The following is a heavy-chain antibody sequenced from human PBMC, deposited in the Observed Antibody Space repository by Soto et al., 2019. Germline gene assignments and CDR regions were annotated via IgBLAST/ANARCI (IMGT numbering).Heavy chain of an antibody. D-gene: IGHD6-6*01. V-gene: IGHV1-24*01. CDR3: ATRYSSSSSETFGDY. CDR2: FDPEDGET. Sequence: ASVKVSCKASGYTFTGYYMHWVRQAPGKGLEWMGGFDPEDGETIYAQKFQGRVTMTEDTSTDTAYMELSSLRSEDTAVYYCATRYSSSSSETFGDYWGQGTLVTVSS. J-gene: IGHJ4*02. CDR1: GYTFTGYY.